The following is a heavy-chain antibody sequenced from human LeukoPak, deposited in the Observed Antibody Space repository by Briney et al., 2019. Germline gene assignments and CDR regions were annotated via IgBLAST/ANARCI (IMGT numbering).Heavy chain of an antibody. V-gene: IGHV4-59*01. CDR2: IYYSGST. D-gene: IGHD2-2*01. Sequence: GSLRLSCAASGFTFSNTWMSWIRQPPGKGLEWIGYIYYSGSTNYNPSLKSRVTISVDTSKNQFSLKLSSVTAADTAVYYCARAPGYCSSTSCSLRAAFDIWGQGTTVTVSS. CDR1: GFTFSNTW. J-gene: IGHJ3*02. CDR3: ARAPGYCSSTSCSLRAAFDI.